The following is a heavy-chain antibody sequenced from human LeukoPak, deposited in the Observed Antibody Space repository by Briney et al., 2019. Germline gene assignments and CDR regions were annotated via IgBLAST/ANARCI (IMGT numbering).Heavy chain of an antibody. CDR1: GFTFSSYW. D-gene: IGHD2-2*01. V-gene: IGHV3-7*01. Sequence: GGSLRLSCAASGFTFSSYWMTWVRQAPGKGLEWVANIKQDGSEKYYVDSVKGRFAISRDNAKNSLYLEMNSLRADDTAVYYWARDVPYQLRSYYYYYMDVWGKGTMVTVSS. CDR2: IKQDGSEK. CDR3: ARDVPYQLRSYYYYYMDV. J-gene: IGHJ6*03.